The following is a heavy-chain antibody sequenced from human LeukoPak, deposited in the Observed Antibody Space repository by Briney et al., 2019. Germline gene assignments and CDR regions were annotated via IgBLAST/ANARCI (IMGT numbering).Heavy chain of an antibody. CDR3: AREFIYDSSGYFGY. J-gene: IGHJ4*02. Sequence: GGTLRLSCAASGFTFSSYSMNWVRQPPGKGLEWVSSISSSSSYIYYADSVKGRFTISRDNAKNSLYLQMNSLRAEDTAVCYCAREFIYDSSGYFGYWGQGTLVTVSS. D-gene: IGHD3-22*01. CDR2: ISSSSSYI. V-gene: IGHV3-21*01. CDR1: GFTFSSYS.